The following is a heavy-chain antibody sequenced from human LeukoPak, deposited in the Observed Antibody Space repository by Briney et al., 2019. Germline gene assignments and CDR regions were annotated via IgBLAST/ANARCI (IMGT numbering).Heavy chain of an antibody. CDR2: ISWNSGSI. J-gene: IGHJ6*02. CDR3: AKESTSHPSYGMDV. CDR1: GFTFDDYA. D-gene: IGHD2-2*01. V-gene: IGHV3-9*01. Sequence: PGRSLRLSCAASGFTFDDYAMHWVRQAPGKGLEWVSGISWNSGSIGYADSVKGRFTISRDNAKNSLYLQMNSLRAEVTALYYCAKESTSHPSYGMDVWGQGTTVTVSS.